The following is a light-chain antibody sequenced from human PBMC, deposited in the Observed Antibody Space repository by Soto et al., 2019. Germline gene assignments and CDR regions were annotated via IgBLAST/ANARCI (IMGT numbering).Light chain of an antibody. CDR1: SSDVGGYNY. CDR3: SSDTSSNSWV. V-gene: IGLV2-14*01. J-gene: IGLJ3*02. CDR2: EVS. Sequence: HSALTQPASVSGSPGQSITISCTGTSSDVGGYNYVSWYQQHPGKAPKLMIYEVSNRPSGVSNRFSGSKSGNTASLTISGLQAEDEADYYCSSDTSSNSWVFGGGTQLTVL.